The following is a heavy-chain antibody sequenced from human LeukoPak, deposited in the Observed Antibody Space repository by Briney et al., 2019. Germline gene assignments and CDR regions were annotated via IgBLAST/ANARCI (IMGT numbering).Heavy chain of an antibody. CDR1: GYSISSGYY. CDR3: ASLYYDILTGYPEGYFDL. CDR2: IYHSGST. V-gene: IGHV4-38-2*01. D-gene: IGHD3-9*01. Sequence: SETLSLTCAVSGYSISSGYYWGWIRQPPGKGLEWIGSIYHSGSTYYNPSLKSRFTISVDTSKNQFSLKLSSVTAADTAVYYCASLYYDILTGYPEGYFDLWGRGTLVTVSS. J-gene: IGHJ2*01.